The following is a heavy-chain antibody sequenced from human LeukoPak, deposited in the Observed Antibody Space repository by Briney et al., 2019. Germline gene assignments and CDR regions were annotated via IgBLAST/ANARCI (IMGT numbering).Heavy chain of an antibody. Sequence: GGSLRLSCAASGFTFSSYAMSWVRQAPGKGLDWVSAISGSGGSTYYADSVKGRFTISRDNSKNTLYLQMNSLRAEDTAVYYCAKQETVRATYGMDVWGQGTTVTVSS. D-gene: IGHD3-10*01. J-gene: IGHJ6*02. CDR3: AKQETVRATYGMDV. V-gene: IGHV3-23*01. CDR2: ISGSGGST. CDR1: GFTFSSYA.